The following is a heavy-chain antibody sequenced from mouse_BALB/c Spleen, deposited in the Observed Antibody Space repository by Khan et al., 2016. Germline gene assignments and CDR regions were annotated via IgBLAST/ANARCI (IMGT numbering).Heavy chain of an antibody. CDR1: GYSITSGFY. CDR2: ISYDGSN. V-gene: IGHV3-6*02. J-gene: IGHJ4*01. Sequence: EVQLQESGPGLVKPSQSLSLTCSVTGYSITSGFYWNWIRQFPGYKLEWMGYISYDGSNNYNPSRTNRISITRDTSKNQFFLKVNSVTTEDTATYYCVRERDDSQDFAMGYWGQGSSLSVAS. D-gene: IGHD2-12*01. CDR3: VRERDDSQDFAMGY.